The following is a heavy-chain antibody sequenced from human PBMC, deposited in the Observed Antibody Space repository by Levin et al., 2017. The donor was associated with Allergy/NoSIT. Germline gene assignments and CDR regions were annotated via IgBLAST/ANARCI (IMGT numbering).Heavy chain of an antibody. Sequence: SETLSLTCIVSGGSITSSTIYWGWIRQSPGKGLEWIATIHYSGTTYSSPSLESRVSVSLNTSKNQFSLNVKSMTAADSALYYCTGAPNFYYFDYWGQGALVTVSS. CDR3: TGAPNFYYFDY. V-gene: IGHV4-39*07. J-gene: IGHJ4*02. D-gene: IGHD2-8*02. CDR1: GGSITSSTIY. CDR2: IHYSGTT.